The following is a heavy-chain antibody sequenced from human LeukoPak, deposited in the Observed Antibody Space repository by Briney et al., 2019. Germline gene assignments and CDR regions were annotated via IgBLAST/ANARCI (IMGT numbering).Heavy chain of an antibody. CDR2: INHSGST. J-gene: IGHJ6*03. CDR1: GGSFSGYY. CDR3: ARHPGYYYYYMDV. Sequence: SETLSLTCAVYGGSFSGYYWSWIRQPPGKGLEWIGEINHSGSTNYNPSLKSRVTISVDTSKNQFSLKLSSVTAADTAVYYCARHPGYYYYYMDVWGKGTTVTISS. V-gene: IGHV4-34*01.